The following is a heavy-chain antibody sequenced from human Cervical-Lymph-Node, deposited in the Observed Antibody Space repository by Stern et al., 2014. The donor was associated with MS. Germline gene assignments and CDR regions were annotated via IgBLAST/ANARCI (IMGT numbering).Heavy chain of an antibody. CDR3: TRGVRGNDYYGMDV. D-gene: IGHD3-10*01. Sequence: VQLVESGGGLVQPGRSLRLSWTASGFTFGDYAMSWFRQAPGKGLEWVGFIRGKAYGGTTAYAASVRGRFTISRDDSKSIAYLQMNSLKIEDAGVYYCTRGVRGNDYYGMDVWGQGTTVTVSS. V-gene: IGHV3-49*03. CDR2: IRGKAYGGTT. J-gene: IGHJ6*02. CDR1: GFTFGDYA.